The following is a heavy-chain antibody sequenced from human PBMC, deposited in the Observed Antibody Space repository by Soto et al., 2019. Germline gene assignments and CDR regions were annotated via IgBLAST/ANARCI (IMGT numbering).Heavy chain of an antibody. D-gene: IGHD4-17*01. J-gene: IGHJ4*02. CDR2: IYWDDDK. CDR1: GFSFSTSGVG. V-gene: IGHV2-5*02. CDR3: VHSVYGAIDY. Sequence: QITLKESGPTLVKPTQTLTLTCTFSGFSFSTSGVGVGWIRQPPGKALEWLALIYWDDDKRLSPSLKSRLTITKDTSKTQVVLTMTNVDPVDTATYYFVHSVYGAIDYWGQGTLVTVPS.